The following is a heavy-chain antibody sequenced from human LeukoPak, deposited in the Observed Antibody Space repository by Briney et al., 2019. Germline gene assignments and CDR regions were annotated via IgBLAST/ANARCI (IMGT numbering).Heavy chain of an antibody. CDR2: ISGSGGST. V-gene: IGHV3-23*01. J-gene: IGHJ4*02. D-gene: IGHD3-10*01. CDR1: GFTFSSYP. Sequence: GGSLRLSCAASGFTFSSYPMSWVRQAPGKGLEWVSAISGSGGSTYYADSVRGRFTISRDNSKNTLYLQMNSLRAEDTAVYYCAKDLGITMVRGVINYFDYWGQGTLVTVSS. CDR3: AKDLGITMVRGVINYFDY.